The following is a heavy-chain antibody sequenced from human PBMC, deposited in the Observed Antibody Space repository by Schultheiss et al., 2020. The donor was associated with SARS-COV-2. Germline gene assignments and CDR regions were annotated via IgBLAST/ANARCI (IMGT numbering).Heavy chain of an antibody. CDR2: ISYDGNNK. D-gene: IGHD3-22*01. Sequence: GGSLRLSCAASGFTFSSYGMHWVRQAPGKGLEWVALISYDGNNKYYADSVKGRFTISRDNSKNTLYLQMNSLRAEDTAVYYCAKDRGIPVFNYYDNSGYLDYWGQGTLVTVSS. V-gene: IGHV3-30*18. CDR1: GFTFSSYG. J-gene: IGHJ4*02. CDR3: AKDRGIPVFNYYDNSGYLDY.